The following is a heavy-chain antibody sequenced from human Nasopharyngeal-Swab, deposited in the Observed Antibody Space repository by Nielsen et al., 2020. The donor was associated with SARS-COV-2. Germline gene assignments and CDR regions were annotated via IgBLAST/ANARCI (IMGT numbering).Heavy chain of an antibody. J-gene: IGHJ4*02. D-gene: IGHD4/OR15-4a*01. CDR3: ARAVSANYFFPDY. Sequence: GESLKISCAASDFTFTSYWMHWVRQAPGKGPVWLSRISTDGRITTYADSVRGRFTISRDNAKNTLFLQMNSLGADDTAVYYCARAVSANYFFPDYWGQGTLVAVSS. CDR2: ISTDGRIT. CDR1: DFTFTSYW. V-gene: IGHV3-74*01.